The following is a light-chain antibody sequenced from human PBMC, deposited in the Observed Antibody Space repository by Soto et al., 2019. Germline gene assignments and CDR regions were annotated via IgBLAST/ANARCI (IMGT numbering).Light chain of an antibody. J-gene: IGKJ4*01. CDR1: QSVSSSY. Sequence: DIVWTQSPGTLCLSPGQRATLPCRASQSVSSSYVSWYQQKPGQATRLRIYGASIRATDIPDRFSGSGSGTDLTLTISRLEHEDFAVYYCQQYGSSPLTFGGGTKVEIK. CDR2: GAS. V-gene: IGKV3-20*01. CDR3: QQYGSSPLT.